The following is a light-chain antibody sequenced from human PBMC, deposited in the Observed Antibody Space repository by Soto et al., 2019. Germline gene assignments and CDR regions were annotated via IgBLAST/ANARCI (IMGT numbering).Light chain of an antibody. CDR2: AAS. J-gene: IGKJ1*01. CDR1: QGISSY. CDR3: QQYYSYPRT. Sequence: AIRMTQSPSSLSASTGDRVTITCRASQGISSYLAWYQQKPGKAPKLLIYAASTLQSGVPSRFSGSGSGTDFTLTISRRQSEDFATYYCQQYYSYPRTFGQGTKVEIK. V-gene: IGKV1-8*01.